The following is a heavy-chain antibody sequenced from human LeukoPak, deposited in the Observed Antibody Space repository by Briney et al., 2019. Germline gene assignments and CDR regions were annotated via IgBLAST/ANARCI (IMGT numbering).Heavy chain of an antibody. D-gene: IGHD6-13*01. J-gene: IGHJ4*02. CDR2: ISYDGSNK. V-gene: IGHV3-30*04. Sequence: GGSLRLSCAASGFTFSSYAMHWVRQAPGKGREGVAVISYDGSNKYYADSVKGRFTISRDNSKNTLYLQMNSLRAEDTAVYYCASSWGTAAPFDYWGQGTLVTVSS. CDR1: GFTFSSYA. CDR3: ASSWGTAAPFDY.